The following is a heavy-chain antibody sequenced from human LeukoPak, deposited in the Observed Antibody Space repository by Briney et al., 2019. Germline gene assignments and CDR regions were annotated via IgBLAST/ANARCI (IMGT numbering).Heavy chain of an antibody. CDR1: GFTFSSYS. Sequence: PGGSLRLSCAASGFTFSSYSMNWVRQAPGKGLEWVSSISSSSSYIYYADSVKGRFTISRDNAKNSLYLQMNSLRAEDTAVYYCARDDQDSSSWNFDYWGQGTLVTVST. D-gene: IGHD6-13*01. CDR3: ARDDQDSSSWNFDY. V-gene: IGHV3-21*01. CDR2: ISSSSSYI. J-gene: IGHJ4*02.